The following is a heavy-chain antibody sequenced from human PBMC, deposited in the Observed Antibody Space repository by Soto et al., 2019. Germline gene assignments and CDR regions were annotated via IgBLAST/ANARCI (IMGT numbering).Heavy chain of an antibody. D-gene: IGHD3-10*01. J-gene: IGHJ5*02. CDR2: IIPILGIA. CDR3: ARDPPPYGSGRFDP. Sequence: QVQLVQSGAEVKKPGSSVKVSCKASGGTFSSYTISWVRQAPGQGLEWMGRIIPILGIANYAQKFQGRVTSTADKSTSTADMELSSLRSEDTAVYYCARDPPPYGSGRFDPWGQGTLVTVSS. V-gene: IGHV1-69*08. CDR1: GGTFSSYT.